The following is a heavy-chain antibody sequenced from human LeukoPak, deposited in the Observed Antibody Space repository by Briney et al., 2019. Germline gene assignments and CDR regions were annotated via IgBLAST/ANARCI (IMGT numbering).Heavy chain of an antibody. CDR3: ARHPEYSGSYPIDY. Sequence: GGSLRLSCAASGFTVSNNYMSWVRQAPGKGLEWVSVIYSAGNTYYADSVKGRFTISRDNSKNTLYLQMSSLKASDTAMYYCARHPEYSGSYPIDYWGQGTLVTVSS. J-gene: IGHJ4*02. V-gene: IGHV3-66*04. CDR1: GFTVSNNY. D-gene: IGHD1-26*01. CDR2: IYSAGNT.